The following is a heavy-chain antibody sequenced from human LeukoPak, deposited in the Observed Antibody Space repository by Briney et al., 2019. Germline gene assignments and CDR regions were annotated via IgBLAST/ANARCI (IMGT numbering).Heavy chain of an antibody. CDR2: ISGNGGNT. D-gene: IGHD6-25*01. CDR1: GFTFSSYG. Sequence: GGSLRLSCEASGFTFSSYGMSWVRQAPGKGLEWVSAISGNGGNTYYADSVKGRFTISRDNSKNTLYMQMNSLRAEDTAVYYCAKDLSPAAAWGQGTLVTVSS. V-gene: IGHV3-23*01. CDR3: AKDLSPAAA. J-gene: IGHJ5*02.